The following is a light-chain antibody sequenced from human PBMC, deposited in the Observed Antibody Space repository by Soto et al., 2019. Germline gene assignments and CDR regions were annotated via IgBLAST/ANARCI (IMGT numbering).Light chain of an antibody. V-gene: IGKV3-20*01. Sequence: EIVFTTCLSTLSLYTGDRATXSCRASQRVSNNYLAWYQQKPGQSPSLLVYDACNMATGIPDRFGGGGSGTDLTLSISRREHEGFAVYYLEQYGTSGTFGQGTKVDIK. CDR2: DAC. CDR3: EQYGTSGT. CDR1: QRVSNNY. J-gene: IGKJ1*01.